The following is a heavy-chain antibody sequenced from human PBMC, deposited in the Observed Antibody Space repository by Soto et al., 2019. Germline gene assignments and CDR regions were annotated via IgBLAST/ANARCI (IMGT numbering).Heavy chain of an antibody. CDR3: ARGVIAPHNYFDP. CDR2: VYYSGTT. Sequence: PSETLSLTCTVSGGSIYSGDYYWSWIRQPPGKGLEWIGYVYYSGTTNYNPFLKSRVTLSLDKSKNQFSLKMNSVTAADTAVYYCARGVIAPHNYFDPWGQGTLVTVSS. V-gene: IGHV4-61*08. CDR1: GGSIYSGDYY. D-gene: IGHD4-4*01. J-gene: IGHJ5*02.